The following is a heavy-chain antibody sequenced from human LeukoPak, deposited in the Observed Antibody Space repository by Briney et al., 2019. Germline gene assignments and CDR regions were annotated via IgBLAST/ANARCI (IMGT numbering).Heavy chain of an antibody. CDR2: IYYSGST. Sequence: SETLSLTCTVSGGSISSYYWSWIRQPPGKGLEWIGYIYYSGSTNYNPSLKSRVTISVDTSKNQFSLKLSSMTAADTAVYYCVRGSGWYYYWGQGTLVTVSS. J-gene: IGHJ4*02. CDR3: VRGSGWYYY. V-gene: IGHV4-59*01. D-gene: IGHD6-19*01. CDR1: GGSISSYY.